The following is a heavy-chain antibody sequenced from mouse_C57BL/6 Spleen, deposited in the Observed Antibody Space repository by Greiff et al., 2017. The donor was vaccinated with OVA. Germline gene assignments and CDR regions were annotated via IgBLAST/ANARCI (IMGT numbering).Heavy chain of an antibody. Sequence: VQLQRSGAELVGPGASVTLSCKASAYTFPDYELHWVRQTPLHGLEWIGAIDPEPVGPAYNQKFKGKAILTADKSSSTAYMELRSLTSEDSAVYYCTRWDYYGSSSDYWGQGTTLTVSS. D-gene: IGHD1-1*01. J-gene: IGHJ2*01. CDR3: TRWDYYGSSSDY. CDR1: AYTFPDYE. V-gene: IGHV1-15*01. CDR2: IDPEPVGP.